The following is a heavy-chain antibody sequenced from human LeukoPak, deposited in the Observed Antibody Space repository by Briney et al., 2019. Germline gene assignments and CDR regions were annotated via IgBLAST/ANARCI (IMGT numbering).Heavy chain of an antibody. CDR2: IYWNDDK. V-gene: IGHV2-5*01. J-gene: IGHJ5*02. CDR3: AHTPTDSSYYDFWSGYYTGWFDP. CDR1: GFSLSTSGVG. D-gene: IGHD3-3*01. Sequence: SGPTLVSPTQTLTLTCTFSGFSLSTSGVGVGWIRQPPGKALEWLALIYWNDDKRYSPSLKSRLTITKDTSKNQVVLTMTNMDPVDTATYYCAHTPTDSSYYDFWSGYYTGWFDPWGQGTLVTVSS.